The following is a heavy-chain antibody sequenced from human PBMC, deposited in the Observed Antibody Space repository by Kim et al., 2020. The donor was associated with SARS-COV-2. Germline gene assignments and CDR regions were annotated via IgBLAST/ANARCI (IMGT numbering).Heavy chain of an antibody. V-gene: IGHV3-74*01. CDR3: ARDLSGADDY. CDR1: GFPFRRYW. Sequence: GGSLRLSCGVSGFPFRRYWMHWVRRAPGKGLVWVARTNEDGGVTNYADSVKGRFTISRDNAGNTLYLQMNSLTVEDTAIYYCARDLSGADDYWRRGTLVTVSS. J-gene: IGHJ4*02. CDR2: TNEDGGVT. D-gene: IGHD3-10*01.